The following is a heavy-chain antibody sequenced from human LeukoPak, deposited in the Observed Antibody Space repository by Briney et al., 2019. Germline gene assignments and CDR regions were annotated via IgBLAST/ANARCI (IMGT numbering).Heavy chain of an antibody. J-gene: IGHJ6*02. CDR2: IYSGGST. CDR1: GFTVSSNY. Sequence: GGSLRLSCAASGFTVSSNYMSWVRQAPGKGLEWVSVIYSGGSTYYADSVKGRFTISRDNSKNTLYLQMNSLRAEDTAVYYCARDPPLDYGDYNYYYGMDVWGQGTTVTVSS. D-gene: IGHD4-17*01. CDR3: ARDPPLDYGDYNYYYGMDV. V-gene: IGHV3-66*02.